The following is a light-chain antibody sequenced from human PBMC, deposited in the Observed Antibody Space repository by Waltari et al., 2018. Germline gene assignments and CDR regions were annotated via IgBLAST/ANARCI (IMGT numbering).Light chain of an antibody. Sequence: EIVLTQSPGTLSLSPGEGATLSCRASQSISSYLAWYQQKPGQAPRLLMYSASRRATGIPNRFSGSGSGTDFSLTISRLEPEDSAVYYGQHYVRLPATFGQGTKVEVK. CDR3: QHYVRLPAT. CDR2: SAS. J-gene: IGKJ1*01. CDR1: QSISSY. V-gene: IGKV3-20*01.